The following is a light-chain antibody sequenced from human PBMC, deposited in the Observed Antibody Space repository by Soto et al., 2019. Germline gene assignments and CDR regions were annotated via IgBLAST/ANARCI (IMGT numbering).Light chain of an antibody. J-gene: IGKJ4*01. Sequence: EIVLTHSPGTLSLSPGEIATLSCRSSQSITNNYLAWYQQKPGRAHRLLIYGASSRATGIPDRFSGSGSGTDFTLTISRLEPEDFAMYYCQQYGYLVTFGGGTKVDIK. V-gene: IGKV3-20*01. CDR3: QQYGYLVT. CDR1: QSITNNY. CDR2: GAS.